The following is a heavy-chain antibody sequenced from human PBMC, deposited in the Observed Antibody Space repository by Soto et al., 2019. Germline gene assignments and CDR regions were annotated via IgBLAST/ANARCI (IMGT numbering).Heavy chain of an antibody. Sequence: ASVKVSCKASGYTFGNNDISWVRQATGQGLEWMGWMNPNSGNTGYAQKFQGRVSMTRNTSITTAYLELSSLRSDDTAIYYCARMATSGTLNWFDPWGPGTLVTVSS. CDR3: ARMATSGTLNWFDP. V-gene: IGHV1-8*01. CDR1: GYTFGNND. CDR2: MNPNSGNT. J-gene: IGHJ5*02.